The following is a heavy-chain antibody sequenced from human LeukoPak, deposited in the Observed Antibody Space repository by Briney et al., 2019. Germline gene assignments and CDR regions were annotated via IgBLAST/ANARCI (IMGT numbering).Heavy chain of an antibody. CDR2: ISFDGSQK. Sequence: GGSLRLSCAASGFTFSSYAMHWVRQAPGKGLEWVAVISFDGSQKFYADSVRGRLTISRDNSKNTLYLQMNSLRAEDTAVYYCAKARYSSGWSDSDHWGQGTLVTVSS. D-gene: IGHD6-19*01. CDR3: AKARYSSGWSDSDH. CDR1: GFTFSSYA. V-gene: IGHV3-30*18. J-gene: IGHJ4*02.